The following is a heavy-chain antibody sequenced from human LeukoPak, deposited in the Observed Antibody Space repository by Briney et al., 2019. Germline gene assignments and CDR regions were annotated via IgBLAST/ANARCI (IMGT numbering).Heavy chain of an antibody. V-gene: IGHV3-11*01. J-gene: IGHJ4*01. CDR3: STDPRLLTY. Sequence: GGSLRLSCVVSGFSFSDSYVTWLRQTPGKGLESLAYISPSSHDIYYADSVKGRFTISRDNARTSLYLQMNSLGPDDTALYYCSTDPRLLTYWGHGTLVTVSS. CDR1: GFSFSDSY. D-gene: IGHD2-8*01. CDR2: ISPSSHDI.